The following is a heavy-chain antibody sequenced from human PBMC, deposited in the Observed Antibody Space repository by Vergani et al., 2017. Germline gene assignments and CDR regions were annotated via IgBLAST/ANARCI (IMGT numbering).Heavy chain of an antibody. J-gene: IGHJ4*02. V-gene: IGHV1-18*01. Sequence: QVHLVQSGAEVKKPGASVKVSCTAAGYAFNSYGITWVRQAPGQGLEWMGWISPYNGNTNYAQKLQGRVTMTTDTFTSTAYMELRSLKSDDTAVYYCARGGYSYGEKDYWGQGTLVTVSS. CDR1: GYAFNSYG. D-gene: IGHD5-18*01. CDR3: ARGGYSYGEKDY. CDR2: ISPYNGNT.